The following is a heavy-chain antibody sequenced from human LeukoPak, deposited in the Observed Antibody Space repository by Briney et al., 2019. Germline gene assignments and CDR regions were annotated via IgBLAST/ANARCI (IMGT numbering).Heavy chain of an antibody. CDR2: IYYSGST. V-gene: IGHV4-39*01. CDR1: GGSISSSSYY. J-gene: IGHJ6*03. Sequence: SETLSLTCTVSGGSISSSSYYWGWIRQPPGKGLEWIGSIYYSGSTYYNPSLKSRVTISVDTSKNQFSLKLSSVTAVDTAVYYCASPRATYYGSGSYYNAYYYYYMDVWGKGTTVTVSS. D-gene: IGHD3-10*01. CDR3: ASPRATYYGSGSYYNAYYYYYMDV.